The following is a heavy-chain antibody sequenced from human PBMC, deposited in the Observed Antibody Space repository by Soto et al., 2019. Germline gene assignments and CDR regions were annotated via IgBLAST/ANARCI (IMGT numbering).Heavy chain of an antibody. CDR1: GYPFTTYY. CDR3: ARANYGSGTVFAAFDF. V-gene: IGHV1-46*01. J-gene: IGHJ3*01. CDR2: INPSGGAT. D-gene: IGHD3-10*01. Sequence: ASVKVSCKTSGYPFTTYYIHWVLQAPGQGLKWMGTINPSGGATNFPQRFQGRVAMSRDTSTSTVYMHLSSLRSEDTAVYYCARANYGSGTVFAAFDFWGQGTMVTVSS.